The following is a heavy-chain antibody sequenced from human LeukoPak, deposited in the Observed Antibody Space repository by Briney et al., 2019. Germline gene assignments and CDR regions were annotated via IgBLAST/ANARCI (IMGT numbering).Heavy chain of an antibody. D-gene: IGHD5-18*01. Sequence: ASVKVSCKASGYTFTSYGISWVRQAPGQGLEWVGWISAYNSNTNYAQKLQGRVTMTTDTSTSTAYMELRSLRSDDTAVYYCARDVKVQLWLPGAFDIWGQGTMVTVSS. V-gene: IGHV1-18*04. CDR3: ARDVKVQLWLPGAFDI. J-gene: IGHJ3*02. CDR1: GYTFTSYG. CDR2: ISAYNSNT.